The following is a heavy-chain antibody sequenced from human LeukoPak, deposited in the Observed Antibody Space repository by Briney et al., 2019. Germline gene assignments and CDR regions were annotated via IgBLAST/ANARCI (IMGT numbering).Heavy chain of an antibody. Sequence: GGSLRLSCAASGFTFDDYAMHWVRQPPGKGLEWVSLISWEGGSTYYADSVKGRFIISRDNSKNSLYLQMNSLREEDTALYYCAKDGVVAALGDNWFDPWGQGTLVIVSS. CDR3: AKDGVVAALGDNWFDP. D-gene: IGHD2-15*01. V-gene: IGHV3-43D*03. CDR1: GFTFDDYA. J-gene: IGHJ5*02. CDR2: ISWEGGST.